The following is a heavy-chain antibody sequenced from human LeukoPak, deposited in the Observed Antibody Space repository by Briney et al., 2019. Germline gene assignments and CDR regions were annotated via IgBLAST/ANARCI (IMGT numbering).Heavy chain of an antibody. Sequence: ASVKVSCKASGYTFTGYYMHWMRQAPGLGFEWMGWINPKSGGTSYPQEFQGRLTMTRDTSISTAYMELSRLRSDDTAVYYCVPSANYYYFDYWGQGTLVTVSS. CDR3: VPSANYYYFDY. CDR1: GYTFTGYY. D-gene: IGHD4/OR15-4a*01. CDR2: INPKSGGT. J-gene: IGHJ4*02. V-gene: IGHV1-2*02.